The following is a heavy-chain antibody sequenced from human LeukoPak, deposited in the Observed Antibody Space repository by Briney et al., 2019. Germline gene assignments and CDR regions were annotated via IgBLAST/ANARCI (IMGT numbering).Heavy chain of an antibody. CDR1: GGSISSTSYY. Sequence: PSQTLSLTCTVSGGSISSTSYYWGWIRQPPGKGLEWIGNIYYSGTTYYNPSLKSRVTMSVDTSKNQFSLKLSSVTAADTAVYYCARHMVVVTHPAYLQHWGQGTLVTVSS. CDR3: ARHMVVVTHPAYLQH. V-gene: IGHV4-39*01. D-gene: IGHD3-22*01. CDR2: IYYSGTT. J-gene: IGHJ1*01.